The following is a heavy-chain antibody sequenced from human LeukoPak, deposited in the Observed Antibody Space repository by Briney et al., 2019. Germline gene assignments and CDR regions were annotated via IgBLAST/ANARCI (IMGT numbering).Heavy chain of an antibody. Sequence: SETLSLTCTVSGGSISSSSYYWGWLRQPPGKGLEWIGSIYYSGSTYYNPSLKSRVTISVDTSKNQFSLKLSSVTAADTAVYYCADGYDFDYWGQGTLVTVSS. CDR1: GGSISSSSYY. J-gene: IGHJ4*02. V-gene: IGHV4-39*01. CDR2: IYYSGST. CDR3: ADGYDFDY. D-gene: IGHD5-12*01.